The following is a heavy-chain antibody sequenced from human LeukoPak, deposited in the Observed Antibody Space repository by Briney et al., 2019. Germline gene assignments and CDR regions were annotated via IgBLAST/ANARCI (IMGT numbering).Heavy chain of an antibody. CDR3: ARSLTGTTPDY. J-gene: IGHJ4*02. D-gene: IGHD1-20*01. V-gene: IGHV3-53*01. Sequence: GGSLRLSCAASGFTVSSSYMSWVRQTPGKGLEWVSFNYSGGDTYYADSVKGRFTISRDNSKNTLYLQMNSLRAEDTAMYYCARSLTGTTPDYWGQGTLVTVSS. CDR2: NYSGGDT. CDR1: GFTVSSSY.